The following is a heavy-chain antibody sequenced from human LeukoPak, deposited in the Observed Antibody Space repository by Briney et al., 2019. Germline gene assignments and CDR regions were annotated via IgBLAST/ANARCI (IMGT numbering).Heavy chain of an antibody. CDR2: ISGSGDNT. CDR3: AKRSGYTTGWFFDF. J-gene: IGHJ4*02. CDR1: GFSFSSYA. Sequence: GGSLRLSCAASGFSFSSYAMSWVRKAPGKGLEWVSSISGSGDNTYYAESVKGRFTISRDNSKNTLFLQMNSLRAEDTAVFYCAKRSGYTTGWFFDFWGQGTLVTVSS. D-gene: IGHD6-19*01. V-gene: IGHV3-23*01.